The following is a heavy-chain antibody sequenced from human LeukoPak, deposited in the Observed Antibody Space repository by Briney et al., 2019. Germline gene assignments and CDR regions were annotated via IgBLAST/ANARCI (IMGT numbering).Heavy chain of an antibody. D-gene: IGHD6-19*01. J-gene: IGHJ5*02. Sequence: SETLSLTCAVYGRSFSGYYWSWIRRPPGKGLEWIGEINHSGSTNYNPSLKSRVTISVDTSKNQFSLKLSSVTAADTAVYYCERRRRRGWSNGFDLWGQGTLVTVSS. CDR3: ERRRRRGWSNGFDL. V-gene: IGHV4-34*01. CDR1: GRSFSGYY. CDR2: INHSGST.